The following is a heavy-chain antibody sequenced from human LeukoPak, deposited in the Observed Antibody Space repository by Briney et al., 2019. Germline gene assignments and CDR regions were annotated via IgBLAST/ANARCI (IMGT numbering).Heavy chain of an antibody. Sequence: GGSLRLSCAVSGFTFSSYGMHWVRQAPGKGLEWVAVVWYDGSNKYYADSVKGRFTISRDNSKNTLYLQMNSLRAEDTAVYYCTRIPSSTSSWYYFDYWGQGTLVTVSS. V-gene: IGHV3-33*01. CDR1: GFTFSSYG. J-gene: IGHJ4*02. D-gene: IGHD6-13*01. CDR2: VWYDGSNK. CDR3: TRIPSSTSSWYYFDY.